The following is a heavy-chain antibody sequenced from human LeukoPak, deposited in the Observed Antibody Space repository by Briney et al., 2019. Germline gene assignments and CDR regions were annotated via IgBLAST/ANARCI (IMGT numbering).Heavy chain of an antibody. CDR2: IYYSGST. CDR3: ARYSSSSDCPLFDP. V-gene: IGHV4-59*01. CDR1: GGSISSYY. Sequence: SETLSLTCTVSGGSISSYYWSWIRQPPGKGLEWIGYIYYSGSTNYNPSLKSRVTISVDTSKNQFSLKLSSVTAADSAVYYCARYSSSSDCPLFDPWGQGTLVTVSS. D-gene: IGHD6-6*01. J-gene: IGHJ5*02.